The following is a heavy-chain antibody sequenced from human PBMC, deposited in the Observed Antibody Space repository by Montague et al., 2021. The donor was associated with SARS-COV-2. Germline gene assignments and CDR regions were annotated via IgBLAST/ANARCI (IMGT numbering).Heavy chain of an antibody. J-gene: IGHJ6*02. V-gene: IGHV3-66*02. CDR3: ARDQRRYGSGSYYGPHYYYYGMDV. D-gene: IGHD3-10*01. Sequence: SLRLSLSVSGFTVSSNYMSWVRQAPGKGLEWVSVIYSGGSTYYADSVKGRFTIPRDNSKNTLYLQMNSLRAEDTAVYYCARDQRRYGSGSYYGPHYYYYGMDVWGQGTTVTVSS. CDR1: GFTVSSNY. CDR2: IYSGGST.